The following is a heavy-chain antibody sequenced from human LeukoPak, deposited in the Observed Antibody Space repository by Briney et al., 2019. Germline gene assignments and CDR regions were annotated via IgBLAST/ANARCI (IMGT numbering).Heavy chain of an antibody. J-gene: IGHJ4*02. CDR2: INHSGST. CDR3: ARDADGYNYFDY. V-gene: IGHV4-34*01. CDR1: GGSFSGYY. Sequence: PSETLSLTCAVYGGSFSGYYWSWIRQPPGKGLEWIGEINHSGSTNYNPSLKSRVTISVDTSKNQFSLKLSSVTAADTAVYYCARDADGYNYFDYWGQGTLVTVSS. D-gene: IGHD5-12*01.